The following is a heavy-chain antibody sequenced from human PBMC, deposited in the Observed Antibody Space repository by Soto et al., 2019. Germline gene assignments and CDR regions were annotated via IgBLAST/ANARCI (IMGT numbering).Heavy chain of an antibody. CDR2: IYHSGST. D-gene: IGHD5-12*01. CDR1: GGSISSGGYS. Sequence: PSETLSLTCAVSGGSISSGGYSWSWIRQPPGKGLEWIGYIYHSGSTYYNPSLKSRVTISVDRSKNQFSLKLSSVTAADTAVYYCARSDSGYDFFDYWGQGTLVTVSS. CDR3: ARSDSGYDFFDY. J-gene: IGHJ4*02. V-gene: IGHV4-30-2*01.